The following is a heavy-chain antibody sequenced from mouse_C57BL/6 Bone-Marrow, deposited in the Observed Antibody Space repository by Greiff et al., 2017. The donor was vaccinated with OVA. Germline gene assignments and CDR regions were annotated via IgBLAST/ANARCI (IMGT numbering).Heavy chain of an antibody. CDR3: TRYSNYEGVGSWFAY. CDR1: GYTFTSYW. D-gene: IGHD2-5*01. V-gene: IGHV1-5*01. J-gene: IGHJ3*01. CDR2: IYPGNSDT. Sequence: VQLKESGTVLARPGASVKMSCKTSGYTFTSYWMHWVKQRPGQGLEWIGAIYPGNSDTRYNQKFKGKAKLTAVTSASTAYMELSSLTNEDSAVYYCTRYSNYEGVGSWFAYWGQGTLVTVSA.